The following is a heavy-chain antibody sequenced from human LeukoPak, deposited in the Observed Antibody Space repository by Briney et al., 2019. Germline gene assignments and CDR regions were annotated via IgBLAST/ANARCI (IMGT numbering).Heavy chain of an antibody. Sequence: GSLTLSCAASGFPFRILAMSWVRQAPGKGLEWVSTISASGTYYADPVRGRFTISRDNSRNTLSLQMNNPRVEDTAVYYCAKDHEGACYPCLDYWGQGALVTVSS. V-gene: IGHV3-23*01. J-gene: IGHJ4*02. CDR1: GFPFRILA. D-gene: IGHD3-16*02. CDR2: ISASGT. CDR3: AKDHEGACYPCLDY.